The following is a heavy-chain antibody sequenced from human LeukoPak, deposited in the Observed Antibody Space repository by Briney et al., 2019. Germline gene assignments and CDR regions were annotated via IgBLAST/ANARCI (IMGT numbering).Heavy chain of an antibody. CDR1: GGSISSISYY. J-gene: IGHJ4*02. Sequence: PSETLSLTCTVSGGSISSISYYWGWIRQPPGKGLEWIGSFYYIGSTYYNPSLKSRLTISVDTSKNQFSLKLSSVTAADTAVYYCARHLSVEVATGGIDYWGQGTLVTVSS. V-gene: IGHV4-39*01. CDR2: FYYIGST. D-gene: IGHD5-24*01. CDR3: ARHLSVEVATGGIDY.